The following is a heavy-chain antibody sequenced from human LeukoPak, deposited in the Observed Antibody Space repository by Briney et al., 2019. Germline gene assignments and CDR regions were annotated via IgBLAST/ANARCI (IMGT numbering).Heavy chain of an antibody. D-gene: IGHD3-22*01. CDR1: GGSISSYY. Sequence: SETLSLTCTVSGGSISSYYWSWIRQPPGKGLEWIGYIYYSGSTNSNPSLKGRATISVDTSKNQFSLKLSSVTAADTAVYYCARVLLYYYDSSGYYFWFDPWGQGTLVTVSS. CDR2: IYYSGST. J-gene: IGHJ5*02. CDR3: ARVLLYYYDSSGYYFWFDP. V-gene: IGHV4-59*01.